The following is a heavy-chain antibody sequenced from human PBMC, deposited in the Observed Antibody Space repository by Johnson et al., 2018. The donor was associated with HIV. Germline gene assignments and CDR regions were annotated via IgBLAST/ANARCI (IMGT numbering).Heavy chain of an antibody. CDR2: ISYDGSNK. CDR1: GFTFSSYA. CDR3: ANIAVVYAFDI. V-gene: IGHV3-30*04. D-gene: IGHD6-19*01. Sequence: QVQLVESGGGVVQPGRSLRLSCAASGFTFSSYAMHWVRQAPGKGLEWVAVISYDGSNKYYADSVKGRFTISRDNSKNTLYLQMNSLRAEDTAVYSCANIAVVYAFDIWGQGTMVPVSS. J-gene: IGHJ3*02.